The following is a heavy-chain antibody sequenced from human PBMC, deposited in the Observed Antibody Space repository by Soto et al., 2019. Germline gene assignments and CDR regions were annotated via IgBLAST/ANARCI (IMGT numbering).Heavy chain of an antibody. D-gene: IGHD6-19*01. V-gene: IGHV3-23*01. CDR2: ISVSGDYT. CDR1: GFTFSTYT. Sequence: EVQLLQSGGALVQPGGSLRLSCAASGFTFSTYTMSWVHQAPGKGLEWVSSISVSGDYTYYADSVKGRFTISRGNSKNTLYLQMNSLRAEDTAIYYCVKDRSTSDWYGYFDYWGQGTLVTVSS. J-gene: IGHJ4*02. CDR3: VKDRSTSDWYGYFDY.